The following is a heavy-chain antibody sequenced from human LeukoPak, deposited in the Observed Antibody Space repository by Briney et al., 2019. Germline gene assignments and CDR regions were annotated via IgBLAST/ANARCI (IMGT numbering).Heavy chain of an antibody. CDR1: GFTFDTYT. Sequence: PGGSLRLSCAASGFTFDTYTMNWVRQAPGKGLEGVSSISSKSGYIHYADSVKGRFIISRDNAKNSLSLQMNSLRAEDTAVYYCARVRTAYYPDYWGQGTLVTVSS. CDR3: ARVRTAYYPDY. V-gene: IGHV3-21*01. D-gene: IGHD3/OR15-3a*01. CDR2: ISSKSGYI. J-gene: IGHJ4*02.